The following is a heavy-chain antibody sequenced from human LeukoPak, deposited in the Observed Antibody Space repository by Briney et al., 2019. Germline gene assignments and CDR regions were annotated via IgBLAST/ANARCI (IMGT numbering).Heavy chain of an antibody. CDR3: ARDSYSYGYGGFDY. D-gene: IGHD5-18*01. CDR1: GGSISSGDRY. Sequence: SETLSLTCTVSGGSISSGDRYWSWIRQSPGNGLEWIGYIYSTGNTYYNPSLKSRVIISVDTSKNQFSLELNSVTAADTAVYYCARDSYSYGYGGFDYWGQGILVTVSS. J-gene: IGHJ4*02. V-gene: IGHV4-30-4*01. CDR2: IYSTGNT.